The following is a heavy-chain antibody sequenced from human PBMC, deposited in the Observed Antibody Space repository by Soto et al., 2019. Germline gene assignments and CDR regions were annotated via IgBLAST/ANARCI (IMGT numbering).Heavy chain of an antibody. Sequence: GESLKISCAASGFTVSSNYMSWVRQAPGKGLEWVSVIYSGGSTYYADSVKGRFTISRDNSKNTLYLQMNSLRAEDTAVYYCARDKSSFLNWFDPWGQGTLVTVSS. CDR3: ARDKSSFLNWFDP. CDR1: GFTVSSNY. J-gene: IGHJ5*02. CDR2: IYSGGST. V-gene: IGHV3-66*02.